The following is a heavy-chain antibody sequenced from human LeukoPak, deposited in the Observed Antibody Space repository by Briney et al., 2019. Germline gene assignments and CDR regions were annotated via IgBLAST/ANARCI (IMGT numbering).Heavy chain of an antibody. CDR3: AKDRGTVTAATTDHYYYGLDV. D-gene: IGHD2-2*01. Sequence: ASVKVSCKAPGGTFSNYAISWVRQAPGQGLEWMARIIPILDMANYAQKFQGRVTITADKSTSTAYMELSSLRSEDTAVYYCAKDRGTVTAATTDHYYYGLDVWGQGTTVTVSS. J-gene: IGHJ6*02. CDR1: GGTFSNYA. CDR2: IIPILDMA. V-gene: IGHV1-69*04.